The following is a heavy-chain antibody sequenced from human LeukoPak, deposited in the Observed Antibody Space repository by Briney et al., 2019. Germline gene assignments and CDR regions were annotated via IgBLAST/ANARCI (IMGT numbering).Heavy chain of an antibody. J-gene: IGHJ4*02. CDR3: ARSAVDTAMVDFDY. CDR2: IYTSGST. V-gene: IGHV4-4*07. Sequence: PSETLSLTCTVSGGSISSYYWSWIRQPAGKGLEWIGRIYTSGSTNYNPSLKSRVTMPVDTSKNQFSLKLSSVTAADTAVYYCARSAVDTAMVDFDYWGQGTLVTVSS. D-gene: IGHD5-18*01. CDR1: GGSISSYY.